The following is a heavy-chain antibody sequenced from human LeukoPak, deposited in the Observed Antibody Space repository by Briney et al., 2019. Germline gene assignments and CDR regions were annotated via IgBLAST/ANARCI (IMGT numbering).Heavy chain of an antibody. D-gene: IGHD2-2*01. J-gene: IGHJ4*02. V-gene: IGHV3-7*01. CDR1: GSTFSSYW. CDR2: IKQDGSEK. Sequence: GGSLRLSCAASGSTFSSYWMSWVRQAPGKGLEWVANIKQDGSEKYYVDSVKGRFTISRDNAKNSLYLQMNSLRAEDTAVYYCARDRTPSHYWGQGTLVTVSS. CDR3: ARDRTPSHY.